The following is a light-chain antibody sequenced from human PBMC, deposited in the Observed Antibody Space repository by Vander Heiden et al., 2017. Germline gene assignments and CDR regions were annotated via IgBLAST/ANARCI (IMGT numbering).Light chain of an antibody. CDR1: QSISSY. CDR3: HGSDTTPQT. CDR2: AAS. Sequence: DIQMTQSPSSLSASVGDRVTITCRASQSISSYLNWYQQKPGKAPKLLIYAASRLQSGVPSTSRDSGSATDFTLTISRLLLEDFATYYCHGSDTTPQTFGHGTKVDIK. J-gene: IGKJ3*01. V-gene: IGKV1-39*01.